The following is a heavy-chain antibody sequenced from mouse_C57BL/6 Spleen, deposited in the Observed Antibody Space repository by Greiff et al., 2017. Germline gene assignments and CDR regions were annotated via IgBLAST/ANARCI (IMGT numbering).Heavy chain of an antibody. D-gene: IGHD3-2*02. V-gene: IGHV1-74*01. CDR1: GYTFTSYW. J-gene: IGHJ2*01. CDR2: IHPSDSDT. Sequence: KESCKASGYTFTSYWMHWVKQRPGQGLEWIGRIHPSDSDTNYNQKFKGKATLTVDKSSSTAYMQLSSLTSEDSAVYYCAIAGSYYFDYWGQGTTLTVSS. CDR3: AIAGSYYFDY.